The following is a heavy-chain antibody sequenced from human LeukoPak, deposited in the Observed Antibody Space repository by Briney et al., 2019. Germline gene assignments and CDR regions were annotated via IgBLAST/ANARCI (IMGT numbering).Heavy chain of an antibody. CDR1: GGSISSYY. CDR3: ARSYSYGYFDY. Sequence: SETLSLTCNVSGGSISSYYWSWIRQPPGKGLEWIGYIYYSGSTNYNPSLKSRVTISVDTSKNQFSLKLSSVTAADTAVYYCARSYSYGYFDYWGQGTLVTVSS. CDR2: IYYSGST. J-gene: IGHJ4*02. D-gene: IGHD5-18*01. V-gene: IGHV4-59*01.